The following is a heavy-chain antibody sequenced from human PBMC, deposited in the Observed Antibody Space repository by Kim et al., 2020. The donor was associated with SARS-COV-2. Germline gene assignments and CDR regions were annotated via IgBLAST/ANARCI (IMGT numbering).Heavy chain of an antibody. CDR1: GGSISSYY. V-gene: IGHV4-59*13. Sequence: SETLSLTCTVSGGSISSYYWSWIRQPPGKGLEWIGYIYYSGSTNYNPSLKSRVTISVDTSKNQFSLKLSSVTAADTAVYYCARSPGRLGELSFDYYGMDVWGQGTTVTVSS. CDR2: IYYSGST. J-gene: IGHJ6*02. CDR3: ARSPGRLGELSFDYYGMDV. D-gene: IGHD3-16*02.